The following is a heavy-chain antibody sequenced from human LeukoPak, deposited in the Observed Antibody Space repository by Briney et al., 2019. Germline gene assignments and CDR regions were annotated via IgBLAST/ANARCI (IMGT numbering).Heavy chain of an antibody. CDR2: IIPIFGTA. D-gene: IGHD5-18*01. CDR1: GGTFSSYA. V-gene: IGHV1-69*01. J-gene: IGHJ3*02. CDR3: ARPRYGLDAFDI. Sequence: GSSVKVSCKASGGTFSSYAISWVRQAPGQGLEWMGGIIPIFGTANYAQKFQGRVTITADESTSTAYMELGSLRSEDTAVYYCARPRYGLDAFDIWGQGTMVTVSS.